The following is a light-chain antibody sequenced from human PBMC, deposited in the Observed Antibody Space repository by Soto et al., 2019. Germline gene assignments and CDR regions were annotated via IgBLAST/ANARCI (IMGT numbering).Light chain of an antibody. CDR3: QQYYSYPLT. V-gene: IGKV1-39*01. CDR1: QSISSY. J-gene: IGKJ4*01. Sequence: DIQMTQSPSSLSASVGDRVTITCRASQSISSYLNWYQQKPGKAPKLLIYAAYTLQSGVQSRFSGSGSGTDFTLTIRCLQSEDFATYYCQQYYSYPLTFGGGTKVDIK. CDR2: AAY.